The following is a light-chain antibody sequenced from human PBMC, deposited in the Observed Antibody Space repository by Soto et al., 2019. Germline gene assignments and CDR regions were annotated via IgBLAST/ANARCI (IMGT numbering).Light chain of an antibody. J-gene: IGLJ1*01. CDR1: SSDVGGYNY. V-gene: IGLV2-11*01. Sequence: QSALTQPRSVSGSPGQSVTISCTGTSSDVGGYNYVSWYQQNPGKAPKLMIHDVTKRPSGVPDRFSGSKSGNTASLTISGLQAEDEADYYCCSYAGSSFYVFGTGTKVTVL. CDR3: CSYAGSSFYV. CDR2: DVT.